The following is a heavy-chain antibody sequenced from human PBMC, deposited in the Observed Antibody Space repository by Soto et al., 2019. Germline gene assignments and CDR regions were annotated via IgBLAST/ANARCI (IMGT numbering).Heavy chain of an antibody. J-gene: IGHJ4*02. CDR1: GYTFIKYG. V-gene: IGHV1-3*04. D-gene: IGHD5-12*01. CDR3: ARDIGFYPTDPTSFDY. Sequence: ASVKVSCKASGYTFIKYGMHWVRQAPGQRLEWMGWINTGNGNTKYSQNFQHRVTITTNTSATTAFMEVSSLTSEDTAIFYCARDIGFYPTDPTSFDYWGQGTLVTVSS. CDR2: INTGNGNT.